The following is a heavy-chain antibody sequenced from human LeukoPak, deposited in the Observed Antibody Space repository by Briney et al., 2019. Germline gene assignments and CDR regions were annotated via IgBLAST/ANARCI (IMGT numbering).Heavy chain of an antibody. CDR1: GGSIISYY. D-gene: IGHD1-26*01. CDR2: IYYSDYT. J-gene: IGHJ5*02. CDR3: ARAPRGAASGWFDP. Sequence: SETLSLTCTVSGGSIISYYWSWIRQPPGKGLEWLGYIYYSDYTNYNPSLKSRVTISVDTSKNQFSLKLSSVTAADTAVYYCARAPRGAASGWFDPWGQGTLVTVSS. V-gene: IGHV4-59*01.